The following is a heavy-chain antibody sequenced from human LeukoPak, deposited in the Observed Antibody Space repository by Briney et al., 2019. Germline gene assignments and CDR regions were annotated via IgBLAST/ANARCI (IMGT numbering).Heavy chain of an antibody. CDR2: IFYSGSA. J-gene: IGHJ3*02. CDR3: ARAGAFDI. V-gene: IGHV4-61*01. CDR1: GGSVTSGSYY. Sequence: PSETLSLTCTVSGGSVTSGSYYWSWIRQPPGKGLEWIGYIFYSGSANYNPSLRSRVTISVDTSKNQFSLKLSSVTAADTAVYYCARAGAFDIWGQGTMVTVSS.